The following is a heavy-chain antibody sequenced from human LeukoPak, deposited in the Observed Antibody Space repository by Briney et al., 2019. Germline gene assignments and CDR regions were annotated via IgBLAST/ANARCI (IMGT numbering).Heavy chain of an antibody. CDR1: GYTFTTFG. V-gene: IGHV1-18*01. Sequence: ASVKLSCKTSGYTFTTFGLSWVRQARGQGLEWMGWISGHNGNTNYAYKFQGRVSMTTDTPTRTAYMELKSLRSDDTAVYYCVLGDILTGYWAEYFAYWGQGTLVTVSS. D-gene: IGHD3-9*01. J-gene: IGHJ4*02. CDR3: VLGDILTGYWAEYFAY. CDR2: ISGHNGNT.